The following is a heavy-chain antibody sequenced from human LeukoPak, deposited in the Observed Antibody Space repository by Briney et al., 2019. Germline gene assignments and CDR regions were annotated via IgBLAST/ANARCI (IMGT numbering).Heavy chain of an antibody. V-gene: IGHV4-34*01. CDR2: INQSGST. D-gene: IGHD4-23*01. CDR3: ARGPPVSGYGGPAYYYYGMDV. Sequence: ETLSLTCGVWGGSFCGYYWSGLREPRGEGGEWFGEINQSGSTIYNPSLKRRVTISVDTAKNQFSLKLSSVTAAETAVYYCARGPPVSGYGGPAYYYYGMDVWAQGTTVPVSS. J-gene: IGHJ6*02. CDR1: GGSFCGYY.